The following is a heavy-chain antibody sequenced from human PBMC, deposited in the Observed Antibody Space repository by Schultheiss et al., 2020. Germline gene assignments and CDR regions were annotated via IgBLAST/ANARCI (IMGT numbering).Heavy chain of an antibody. Sequence: ASVKVSCKASGYTFTSYGISWVRQAPGQGLEWMGWINAGNGNTKYSQKFQGRVTITRDTSASTAYMELSSLTSEDTAVYYCAAGTMYYFDYWGQGTLVTVSS. CDR2: INAGNGNT. CDR1: GYTFTSYG. V-gene: IGHV1-3*01. J-gene: IGHJ4*02. D-gene: IGHD1-7*01. CDR3: AAGTMYYFDY.